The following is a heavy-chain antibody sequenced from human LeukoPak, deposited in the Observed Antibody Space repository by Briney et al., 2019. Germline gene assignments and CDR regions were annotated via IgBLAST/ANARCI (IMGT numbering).Heavy chain of an antibody. Sequence: AGGSLRLSCAASGFTFSSYGMSWVRQAPGKGLEWVANIKQDGSEKYYVDSVKGRFTISRDNAKNSLYLQMNSLRAEDTAVYYCARDGDAFDIWGQGTMVTVSS. CDR3: ARDGDAFDI. V-gene: IGHV3-7*01. J-gene: IGHJ3*02. CDR2: IKQDGSEK. CDR1: GFTFSSYG.